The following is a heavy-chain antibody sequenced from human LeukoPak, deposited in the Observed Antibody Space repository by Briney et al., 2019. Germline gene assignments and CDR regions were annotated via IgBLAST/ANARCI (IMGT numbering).Heavy chain of an antibody. CDR2: LSGSGGST. D-gene: IGHD3-9*01. J-gene: IGHJ4*02. Sequence: PGGSLRLSCAVSGITLSNYGMTWVRQAPGKGLEWVAGLSGSGGSTNYADSVKGRFTISRDNSKNTLYLQMNSLRAEDTAVYYCAKGANYDILTDPFDYWGQGTLVTVSS. CDR3: AKGANYDILTDPFDY. V-gene: IGHV3-23*01. CDR1: GITLSNYG.